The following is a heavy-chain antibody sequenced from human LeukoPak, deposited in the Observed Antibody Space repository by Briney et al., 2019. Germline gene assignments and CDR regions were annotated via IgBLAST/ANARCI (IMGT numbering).Heavy chain of an antibody. Sequence: WASVKVSCKASAYTFKNYDINWVRQAPGQGLEWMAWMNPNNDNAGSAQKFQGRVTMTRDTSINTAYMELTGLRSDDTGVYYCARAAAGGDDPFDVWGQGSLIIVSS. CDR1: AYTFKNYD. CDR3: ARAAAGGDDPFDV. CDR2: MNPNNDNA. V-gene: IGHV1-8*01. J-gene: IGHJ3*01. D-gene: IGHD6-25*01.